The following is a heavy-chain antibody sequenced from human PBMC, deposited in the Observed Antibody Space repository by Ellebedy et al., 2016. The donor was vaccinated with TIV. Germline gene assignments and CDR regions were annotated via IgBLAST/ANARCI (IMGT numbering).Heavy chain of an antibody. V-gene: IGHV4-39*01. CDR3: ARSVGYCSGGNCYSFDY. CDR2: IYYSGST. D-gene: IGHD2-15*01. Sequence: SETLSLXXTVSGGSISSSCCYWGWIRQPPGKGLEWIGSIYYSGSTYYNPSLKSRVTISIDSSKNQFSLKLSSVTAADTAVYYCARSVGYCSGGNCYSFDYWGQGILVTVSS. CDR1: GGSISSSCCY. J-gene: IGHJ4*02.